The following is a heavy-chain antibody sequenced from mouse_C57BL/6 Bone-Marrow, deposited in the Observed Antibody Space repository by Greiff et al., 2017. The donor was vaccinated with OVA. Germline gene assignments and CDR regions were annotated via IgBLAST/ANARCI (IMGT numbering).Heavy chain of an antibody. Sequence: EVQLVESGGGLVKPGGSLKLSCAASGFTFSDYGMHWVRQAPEKGLEWVAYISSGSSTTYYADTVKGRFTIPRDNAKNTLFLQMTSLRSEDTAMYYCARRDTTVVDFAYWGQGTLVTVSA. J-gene: IGHJ3*01. CDR1: GFTFSDYG. D-gene: IGHD1-1*01. V-gene: IGHV5-17*01. CDR2: ISSGSSTT. CDR3: ARRDTTVVDFAY.